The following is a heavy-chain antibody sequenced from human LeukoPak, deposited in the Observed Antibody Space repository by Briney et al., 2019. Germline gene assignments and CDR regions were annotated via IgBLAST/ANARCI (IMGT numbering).Heavy chain of an antibody. D-gene: IGHD2-15*01. CDR3: ARLLLAATVDY. Sequence: PSETLSLTCTVSGGSISSSSYYWGWIRQPPGKGLEWIGSIYYSGSTYYNPSLKSRVTISVDTSKNQFSLKLSSVTAADTAVYYCARLLLAATVDYWGQGTLVTVSS. CDR1: GGSISSSSYY. J-gene: IGHJ4*02. CDR2: IYYSGST. V-gene: IGHV4-39*01.